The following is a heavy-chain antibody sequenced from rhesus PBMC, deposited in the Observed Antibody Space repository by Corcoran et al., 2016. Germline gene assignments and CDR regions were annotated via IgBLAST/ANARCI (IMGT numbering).Heavy chain of an antibody. D-gene: IGHD2-39*01. CDR3: ARRIPSRPLDH. J-gene: IGHJ4*01. CDR1: GGSIRGSYY. V-gene: IGHV4-143*01. Sequence: QVQLQESGPGLVKPSETLSLSSPVSGGSIRGSYYCAWIRQPHGKGLEWIGAIYGKSTRTDYNPSRKSRITMSKASAMNQFSLKLSSVTYADTGGYYGARRIPSRPLDHWGQGVLVTFSS. CDR2: IYGKSTRT.